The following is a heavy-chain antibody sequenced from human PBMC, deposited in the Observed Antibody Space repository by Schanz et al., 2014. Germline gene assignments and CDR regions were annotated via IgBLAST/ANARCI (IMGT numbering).Heavy chain of an antibody. CDR1: GFSVGNKY. J-gene: IGHJ3*02. V-gene: IGHV3-66*01. CDR3: AKGRVGELSAFDI. CDR2: IYIGGNT. D-gene: IGHD3-10*01. Sequence: EVQLVESGGGLVQPGGSLRLSCAASGFSVGNKYMNWVRQAPGKGLEWVSFIYIGGNTYYADSVKGRFTISRDNSKNTVYLQMNSLRAEDTAVYYCAKGRVGELSAFDIWGQGTMVTVSS.